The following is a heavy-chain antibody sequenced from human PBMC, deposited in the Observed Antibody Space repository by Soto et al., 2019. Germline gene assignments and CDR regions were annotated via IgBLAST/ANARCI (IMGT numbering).Heavy chain of an antibody. V-gene: IGHV1-69*06. CDR3: ARDKSVRGYCSGGSCYGENWFDP. CDR2: IIPIFGTA. Sequence: QVQLVQSGAEVKKPGSSVKVSCKASGGTFSSYAISWVRQAPGQGLEWMGGIIPIFGTANYAQKFQGRVTITADKSTSTAYMELSSLRSEDTAVYYCARDKSVRGYCSGGSCYGENWFDPWGQGTLVTVSS. D-gene: IGHD2-15*01. CDR1: GGTFSSYA. J-gene: IGHJ5*02.